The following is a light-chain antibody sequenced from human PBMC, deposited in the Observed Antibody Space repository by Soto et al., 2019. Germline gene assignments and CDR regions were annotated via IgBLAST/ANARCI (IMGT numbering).Light chain of an antibody. V-gene: IGKV3-20*01. J-gene: IGKJ1*01. CDR2: GAS. Sequence: EIVLTQSPGTLSLSPGERATLSCRASQSVSNNYLAWYQQKPVQAPSLLIYGASNRATGRPDRFSGSGSGTDFTLTISRLEPDDFAVYDCQQYGSSGTFGQGTKVEIK. CDR3: QQYGSSGT. CDR1: QSVSNNY.